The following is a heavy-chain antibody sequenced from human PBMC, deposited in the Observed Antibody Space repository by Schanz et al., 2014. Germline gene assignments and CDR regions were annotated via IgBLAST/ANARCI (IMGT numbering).Heavy chain of an antibody. CDR2: ISWNSGSV. D-gene: IGHD5-12*01. CDR3: ARDEGRDGYNLAFDV. J-gene: IGHJ3*01. CDR1: GFTISSYS. Sequence: EVQLVESGGGLVKPGGSLRVSCAASGFTISSYSMHWVRQAPGKGLEWVSSISWNSGSVAYADSVKGRFTISRDDAKNSLYLQMNSLRAEDTAVYFCARDEGRDGYNLAFDVWGQGTLVTVSS. V-gene: IGHV3-9*01.